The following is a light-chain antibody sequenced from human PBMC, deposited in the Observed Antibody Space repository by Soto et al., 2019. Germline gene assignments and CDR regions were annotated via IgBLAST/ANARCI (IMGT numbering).Light chain of an antibody. CDR2: EDT. CDR1: KLGDKY. V-gene: IGLV3-1*01. Sequence: SYELTQPPSVSVSPGQTASITCSGHKLGDKYASWYQHKPGQSPVLVIYEDTKRPSGIPERFSGSNSGNTATLTISGTQTMDEADYYCQAWDSNTVVFGGGTKLTVL. CDR3: QAWDSNTVV. J-gene: IGLJ2*01.